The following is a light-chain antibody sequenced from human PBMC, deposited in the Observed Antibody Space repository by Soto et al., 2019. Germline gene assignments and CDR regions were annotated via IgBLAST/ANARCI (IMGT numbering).Light chain of an antibody. CDR3: TSYAGGNNV. J-gene: IGLJ1*01. Sequence: QSALTKPPSASGSPGQSVTISCTGTSSDVGGYNYVSWYQQHPDKVPKLMVYEVNKRPSGVPDRFSGSKSGNTASLTVSGLQAEDEADYYCTSYAGGNNVFGTGTKVTVL. CDR2: EVN. V-gene: IGLV2-8*01. CDR1: SSDVGGYNY.